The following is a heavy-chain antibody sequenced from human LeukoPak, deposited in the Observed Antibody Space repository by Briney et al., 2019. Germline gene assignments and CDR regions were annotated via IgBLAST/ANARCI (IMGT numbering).Heavy chain of an antibody. CDR3: ARAGIVVVPAAITWFDP. Sequence: SETLSPTCTVSGGSISSYYWSWIRQPPGKGLEWIGYIYYSGSTNYNPSLKGRVTISVDTSKNQFSLKLSSVTAADTAVYYCARAGIVVVPAAITWFDPWGQGTLVTVSS. CDR1: GGSISSYY. D-gene: IGHD2-2*02. CDR2: IYYSGST. V-gene: IGHV4-59*01. J-gene: IGHJ5*02.